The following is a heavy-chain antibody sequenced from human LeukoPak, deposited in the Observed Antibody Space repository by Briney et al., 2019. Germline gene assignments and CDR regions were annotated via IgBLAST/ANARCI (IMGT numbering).Heavy chain of an antibody. Sequence: PSGTLSLTCAVSGGSISSSNWWSWVRQPPGKGLEWIGEIYHSGSTNYNPSLKSRVTISVDTSKNQFSLKLSSVTAADTAVYYCARYGAYYFDYWGQGTLVPVPS. D-gene: IGHD3-10*01. J-gene: IGHJ4*02. CDR1: GGSISSSNW. CDR3: ARYGAYYFDY. CDR2: IYHSGST. V-gene: IGHV4-4*02.